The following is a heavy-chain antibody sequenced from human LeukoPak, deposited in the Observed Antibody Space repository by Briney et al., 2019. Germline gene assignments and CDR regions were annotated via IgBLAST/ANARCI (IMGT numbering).Heavy chain of an antibody. J-gene: IGHJ6*03. D-gene: IGHD7-27*01. V-gene: IGHV3-23*01. Sequence: PGGSLRLSCAASGFTFSSYAMSWVRQAPGKGLEWVSAISGSGGSTYYADSVKGRFTISRDNSKNTLYLQMNSLRAEDTAVYYCAKALTVSYTGGYYYYMDVWGKGTTVTVSS. CDR3: AKALTVSYTGGYYYYMDV. CDR2: ISGSGGST. CDR1: GFTFSSYA.